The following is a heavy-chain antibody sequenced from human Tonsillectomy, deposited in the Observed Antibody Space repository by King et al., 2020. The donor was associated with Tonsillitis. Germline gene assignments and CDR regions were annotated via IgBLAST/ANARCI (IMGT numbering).Heavy chain of an antibody. CDR3: ARVASSSSWTKHPYYYYMDV. CDR2: INHSGST. V-gene: IGHV4-34*01. CDR1: GGSFSGYY. J-gene: IGHJ6*03. Sequence: VQLQQWGAGLLKPSETLSLTCAVYGGSFSGYYWTWIRQPPGTGLEWIGEINHSGSTHYNPSLKSRATISVDTSKNQFSLKLSSVTAADTAVYYCARVASSSSWTKHPYYYYMDVWGKVTAVTRSS. D-gene: IGHD6-13*01.